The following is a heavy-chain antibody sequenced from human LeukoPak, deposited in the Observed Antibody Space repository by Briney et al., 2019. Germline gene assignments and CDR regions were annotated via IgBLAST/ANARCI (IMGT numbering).Heavy chain of an antibody. CDR1: GFTFSSYG. CDR3: AKDGAGYCSGGSRYPLDY. V-gene: IGHV3-30*18. J-gene: IGHJ4*02. CDR2: ISYDGSNK. Sequence: PGGSLRLSCAASGFTFSSYGMHWVRQAPGKGLEWVAVISYDGSNKYYADSVKGRFTISRDNSKNTLYLQMHSLRAEDTAVYYCAKDGAGYCSGGSRYPLDYWGQGTLVTVSS. D-gene: IGHD2-15*01.